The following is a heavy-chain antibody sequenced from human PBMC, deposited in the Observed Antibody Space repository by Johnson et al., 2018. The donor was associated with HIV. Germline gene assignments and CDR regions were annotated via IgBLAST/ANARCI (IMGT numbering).Heavy chain of an antibody. CDR1: GFTFDDHG. V-gene: IGHV3-20*04. J-gene: IGHJ3*02. Sequence: VQLVESGGGVVRPGGSLRLSCAASGFTFDDHGMSWVRQAPGKGLEWVSGINWNGGSTYYADSVKGRLTISRDNSKNTLYLQMNSLRAEDTAVYYCARDVIDAFDIWGQGTMITVSS. CDR3: ARDVIDAFDI. D-gene: IGHD2-21*01. CDR2: INWNGGST.